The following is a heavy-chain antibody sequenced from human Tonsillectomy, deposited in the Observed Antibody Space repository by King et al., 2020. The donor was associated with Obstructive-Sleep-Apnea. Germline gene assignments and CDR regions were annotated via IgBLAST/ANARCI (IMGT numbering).Heavy chain of an antibody. Sequence: QMQLQESGPGLVKPSETLSLTCTVSGVSISSSSYYWGWIRQPPGKGLEWIGSIYYSGSTYYNPSLKSRVTISVDTSKNHFSLKLSSVTAADTAVYYCATGPTTVVGQNYYYGLDVWGQGTTVTVSS. CDR2: IYYSGST. D-gene: IGHD4-23*01. CDR3: ATGPTTVVGQNYYYGLDV. CDR1: GVSISSSSYY. J-gene: IGHJ6*02. V-gene: IGHV4-39*02.